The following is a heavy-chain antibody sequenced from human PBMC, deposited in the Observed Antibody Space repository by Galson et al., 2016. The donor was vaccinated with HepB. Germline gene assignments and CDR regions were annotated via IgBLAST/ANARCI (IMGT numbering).Heavy chain of an antibody. V-gene: IGHV3-30*03. CDR1: GFTFSSYG. Sequence: SLRLSCAASGFTFSSYGMHWVRQAPGKGLGWVAVISYDGSNKYYADSVKGRFTISRDNSKNTLYLQMNSLRAEDTAVYYCATPYYDFWSGYNPFDYWGRGTLVTVSS. D-gene: IGHD3-3*01. J-gene: IGHJ4*02. CDR3: ATPYYDFWSGYNPFDY. CDR2: ISYDGSNK.